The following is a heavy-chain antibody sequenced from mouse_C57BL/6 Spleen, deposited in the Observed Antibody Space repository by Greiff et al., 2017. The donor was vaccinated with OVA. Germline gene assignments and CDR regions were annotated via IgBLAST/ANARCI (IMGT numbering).Heavy chain of an antibody. CDR1: GFSLTSYG. CDR3: ARHDDYYTFAY. CDR2: IWSDGST. D-gene: IGHD2-3*01. Sequence: QVQLQQSGPGLVAPSPSLSITCTVSGFSLTSYGVHWVRQPPGKGLEWLVVIWSDGSTTYNSALKSRLSISKDNSKSQVFLKRNSLQTDDTAMYYCARHDDYYTFAYWGQGTLVTVSA. J-gene: IGHJ3*01. V-gene: IGHV2-6-1*01.